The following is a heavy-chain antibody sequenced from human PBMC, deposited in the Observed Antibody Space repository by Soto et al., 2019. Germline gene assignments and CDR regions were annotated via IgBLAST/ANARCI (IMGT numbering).Heavy chain of an antibody. J-gene: IGHJ5*02. Sequence: LSLTCTVSGGSISSGGYYWSWIRQHPGKGLEWIGYIYYSGSTYYNPSLKSRVTISVDTSKNQFSQKLSSVTAADTAVYYCARGVAPMVYAIRGAWFDPWGQGTLVTVSS. CDR1: GGSISSGGYY. D-gene: IGHD2-8*01. V-gene: IGHV4-31*03. CDR2: IYYSGST. CDR3: ARGVAPMVYAIRGAWFDP.